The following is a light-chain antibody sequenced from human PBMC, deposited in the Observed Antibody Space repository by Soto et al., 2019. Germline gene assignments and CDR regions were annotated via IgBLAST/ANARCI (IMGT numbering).Light chain of an antibody. J-gene: IGLJ1*01. CDR2: EVS. Sequence: QSALTQPASVSGSPGQSITISCTGTSSDVGGYNYVSWYQLHPGKAPKLMIYEVSNRPAGVSNRFSGSKSGNTASLNISGLHAEDEADYYCSSYRDIHPLVFGSGTKGTDL. CDR1: SSDVGGYNY. V-gene: IGLV2-14*01. CDR3: SSYRDIHPLV.